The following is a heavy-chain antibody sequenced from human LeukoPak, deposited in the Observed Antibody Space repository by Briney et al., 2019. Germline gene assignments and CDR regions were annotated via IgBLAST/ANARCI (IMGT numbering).Heavy chain of an antibody. CDR1: GYTLTSYG. J-gene: IGHJ4*02. D-gene: IGHD6-6*01. CDR3: ARAFRYSSSASLDY. V-gene: IGHV1-18*01. CDR2: ISAYNGNT. Sequence: GASVKVSCKASGYTLTSYGISWVRQAPGQGLEWMGWISAYNGNTNYAQKLQGRVTMTTDTSTSTAYMELRSLRSDDTAVYYCARAFRYSSSASLDYWGQGTLVTVSS.